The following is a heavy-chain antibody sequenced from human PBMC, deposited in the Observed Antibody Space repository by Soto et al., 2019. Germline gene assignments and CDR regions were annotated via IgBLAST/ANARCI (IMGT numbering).Heavy chain of an antibody. CDR1: GFTLSYYG. CDR3: AKAREYPRHYFHY. V-gene: IGHV3-23*01. J-gene: IGHJ4*02. D-gene: IGHD6-6*01. CDR2: VSPNGQGI. Sequence: WGSLRLSCAASGFTLSYYGMSWVRQAPGKGLEWVSAVSPNGQGIYYADSVRGRFTISRGISKNTVFLHMDSLRAEDTAVYYCAKAREYPRHYFHYWGQGTLVTVSS.